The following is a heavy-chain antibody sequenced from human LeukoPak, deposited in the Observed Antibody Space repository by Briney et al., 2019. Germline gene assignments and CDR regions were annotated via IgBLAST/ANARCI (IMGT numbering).Heavy chain of an antibody. J-gene: IGHJ4*02. CDR2: ISYDGSNK. Sequence: PGGSLRLSCAASGFTFNNYGMHWVRQAPGKGLEWVSVISYDGSNKYYADSVKGRFTISRDNSKNTLDLQMSSLRAEDTAVYYCAKGSRRYDSGGYGTSFDYWGQGTLVTVPS. CDR1: GFTFNNYG. CDR3: AKGSRRYDSGGYGTSFDY. D-gene: IGHD3-22*01. V-gene: IGHV3-30*18.